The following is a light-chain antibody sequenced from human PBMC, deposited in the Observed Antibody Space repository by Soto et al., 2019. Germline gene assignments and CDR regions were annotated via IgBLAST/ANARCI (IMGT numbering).Light chain of an antibody. CDR1: HDIKNW. J-gene: IGKJ3*01. CDR3: HQASSFPYT. V-gene: IGKV1-12*01. CDR2: AAS. Sequence: DIQMTQSPSSVSASVGDTINITCRASHDIKNWLAWYQQKPGKAPKVLIYAASNLESGVSPRFSGSGAGTEFSLTISSLQTEDFATYFCHQASSFPYTFGPGTKVDIK.